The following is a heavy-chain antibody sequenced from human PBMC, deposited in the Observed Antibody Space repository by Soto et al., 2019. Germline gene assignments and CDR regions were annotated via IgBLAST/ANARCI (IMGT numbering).Heavy chain of an antibody. CDR1: GCTFSSYA. CDR2: IIPIFGTA. V-gene: IGHV1-69*13. J-gene: IGHJ1*01. D-gene: IGHD3-22*01. Sequence: SVKVSCKASGCTFSSYAISWVRQAAGQGLEWRGGIIPIFGTANYAQKFQGRVTITADESTSTACMELSSLRSEDTAVYYCARDQFTRNYYDSSGYNITGLFKHWGQGTLVSVSS. CDR3: ARDQFTRNYYDSSGYNITGLFKH.